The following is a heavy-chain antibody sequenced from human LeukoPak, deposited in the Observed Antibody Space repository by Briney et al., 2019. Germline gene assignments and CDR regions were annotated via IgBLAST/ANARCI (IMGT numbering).Heavy chain of an antibody. CDR1: VYSFTSYW. D-gene: IGHD4-17*01. V-gene: IGHV5-51*01. Sequence: GESLQISCRGSVYSFTSYWIGWVRQMPGKGLEWMGIIYPGDSDTRYSPSFQGQVTISADKSISTAYLQWSSLKASDTAMYYCARQSDYVLHYWGQGTLVTVSS. CDR3: ARQSDYVLHY. CDR2: IYPGDSDT. J-gene: IGHJ4*02.